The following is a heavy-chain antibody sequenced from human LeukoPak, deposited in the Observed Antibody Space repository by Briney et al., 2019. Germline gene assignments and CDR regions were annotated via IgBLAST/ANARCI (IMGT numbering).Heavy chain of an antibody. Sequence: GGSLRLSCAASGFTFSSYWMSWVRQAPGKGLEWVANIKQDGSEKYYVDSVKGRFTISRDNAKNSLYLQMNGLRAEDTAVYYCARTYPSEDYGDDPMFDYWGQGTLVTVSS. V-gene: IGHV3-7*01. CDR1: GFTFSSYW. D-gene: IGHD4-17*01. J-gene: IGHJ4*02. CDR2: IKQDGSEK. CDR3: ARTYPSEDYGDDPMFDY.